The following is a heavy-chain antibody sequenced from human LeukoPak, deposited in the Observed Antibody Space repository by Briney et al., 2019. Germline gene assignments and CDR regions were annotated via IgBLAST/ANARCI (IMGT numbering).Heavy chain of an antibody. Sequence: GGSLRLSCAGSGFTFDIYAIHWARQAPGTGLEWVAGIGGGGDDILYAESAKGRFIISRDNSKNTVYLEMKSLRAEDTARYYCARDPRRAITVFGVVIGSYFDYWGQGSLVTVSS. D-gene: IGHD3-3*01. J-gene: IGHJ4*02. V-gene: IGHV3-23*01. CDR1: GFTFDIYA. CDR2: IGGGGDDI. CDR3: ARDPRRAITVFGVVIGSYFDY.